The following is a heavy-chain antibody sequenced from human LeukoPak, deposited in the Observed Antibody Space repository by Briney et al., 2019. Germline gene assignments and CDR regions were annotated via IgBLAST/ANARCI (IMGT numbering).Heavy chain of an antibody. Sequence: PSETLSLTCTVSGGSISSYYWSWIREPPGKGLEWIGYIYYSESTNYNPSLKSRVTISVDTSKNQFSLKLSSVTAADTAVYYCARVWGDCSGGSCYPDYWGQGTLVTVSS. V-gene: IGHV4-59*01. CDR1: GGSISSYY. CDR2: IYYSEST. D-gene: IGHD2-15*01. CDR3: ARVWGDCSGGSCYPDY. J-gene: IGHJ4*02.